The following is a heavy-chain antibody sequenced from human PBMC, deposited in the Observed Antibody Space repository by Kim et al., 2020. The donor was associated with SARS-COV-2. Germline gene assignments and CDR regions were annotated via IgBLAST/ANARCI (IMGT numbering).Heavy chain of an antibody. CDR1: GGSISSYY. CDR3: ARESEILAVAGKWGVSWFDP. J-gene: IGHJ5*02. V-gene: IGHV4-59*01. Sequence: SETLSLTCTVSGGSISSYYWSWIRQPPGKGLEWIVYIYYSGSTNYNPSLKSRVTISVDTSKNQFSLKLSSVTAADTAVYYCARESEILAVAGKWGVSWFDPWGQGTLVTVSS. D-gene: IGHD6-19*01. CDR2: IYYSGST.